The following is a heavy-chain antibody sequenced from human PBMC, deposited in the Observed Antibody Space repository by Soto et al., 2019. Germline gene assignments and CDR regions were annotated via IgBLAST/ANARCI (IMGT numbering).Heavy chain of an antibody. D-gene: IGHD3-22*01. V-gene: IGHV1-18*01. J-gene: IGHJ5*02. CDR3: ARVQYYYDSSGP. Sequence: ASVKVSCKASGYTFTSYGISWVRQAPGQGLEWMGWISAYNGNTNYAQKLQGRVTMTTDTSTSTAYMELKSLRSDDTAVYYCARVQYYYDSSGPWGQGTLVTVSS. CDR1: GYTFTSYG. CDR2: ISAYNGNT.